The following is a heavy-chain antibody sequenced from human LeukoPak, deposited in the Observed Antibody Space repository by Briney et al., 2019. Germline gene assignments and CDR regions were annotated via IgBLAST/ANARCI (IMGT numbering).Heavy chain of an antibody. V-gene: IGHV3-23*01. CDR2: ISGSGDST. Sequence: GGSLRLSCAASGLTFSNYAMTWVRQAPGKGLEWVSGISGSGDSTYYADSVQGRFTVSRDNSKNTLYLQINSLRAEDTALYYCAKSRYGVNRPGTFDPWGQGTLVTVSS. D-gene: IGHD3-10*01. CDR3: AKSRYGVNRPGTFDP. CDR1: GLTFSNYA. J-gene: IGHJ5*02.